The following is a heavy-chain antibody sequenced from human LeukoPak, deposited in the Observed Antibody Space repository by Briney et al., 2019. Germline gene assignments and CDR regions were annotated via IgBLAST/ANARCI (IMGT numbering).Heavy chain of an antibody. CDR1: GYTSTGYY. J-gene: IGHJ3*02. CDR2: IYPYSGDT. CDR3: ARDRNSGSSLDI. Sequence: ASVKVSCKASGYTSTGYYIQWVRQAPGQGLEWMGWIYPYSGDTNYAQNFQGRVTMTRDTSISTAYMELSSLKSDDTAVYYCARDRNSGSSLDIWGQGTMLTVSS. D-gene: IGHD6-6*01. V-gene: IGHV1-2*02.